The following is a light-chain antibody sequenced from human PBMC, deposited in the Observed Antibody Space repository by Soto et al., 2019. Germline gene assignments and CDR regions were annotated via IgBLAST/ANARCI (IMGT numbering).Light chain of an antibody. Sequence: EIVMTQSPATLSVSPGGRATLSCRASQSVSSNLAWYQQKPGQAPRLLIYGASTRATGIPARFSGSGSGTEFTLHISSLQSEDFAVYYCQQYNNWPPVTFGGGTKVEIK. CDR3: QQYNNWPPVT. CDR1: QSVSSN. CDR2: GAS. J-gene: IGKJ4*01. V-gene: IGKV3-15*01.